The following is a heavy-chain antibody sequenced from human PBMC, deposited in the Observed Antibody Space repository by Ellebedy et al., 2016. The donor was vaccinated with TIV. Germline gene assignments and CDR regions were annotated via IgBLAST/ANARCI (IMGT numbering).Heavy chain of an antibody. V-gene: IGHV4-59*12. CDR1: GGSISSYY. D-gene: IGHD4-23*01. CDR2: IYYSGST. Sequence: SETLSLXXTVSGGSISSYYWSWIRQPPGKGLEWIGYIYYSGSTNYNPSLKSRVTISVDTSKNQFPLKLSSVTAADTAVYYCARARTNGGSDYWGQGTLVTVSS. CDR3: ARARTNGGSDY. J-gene: IGHJ4*02.